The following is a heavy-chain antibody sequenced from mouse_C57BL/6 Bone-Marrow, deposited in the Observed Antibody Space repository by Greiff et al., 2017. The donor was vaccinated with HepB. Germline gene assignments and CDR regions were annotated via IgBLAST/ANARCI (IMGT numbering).Heavy chain of an antibody. CDR1: GYSFTDYN. Sequence: EVKLMESGPELVKPGASVKISCKASGYSFTDYNMNWVKQSNGKSLEWIGVINPNYGTTSYNQKFKGNATLTVDQSSSTAYMQLNSLTSEDSAVYYCARWRDGSYYAMDYWGQGTSVTVSS. J-gene: IGHJ4*01. D-gene: IGHD2-3*01. V-gene: IGHV1-39*01. CDR3: ARWRDGSYYAMDY. CDR2: INPNYGTT.